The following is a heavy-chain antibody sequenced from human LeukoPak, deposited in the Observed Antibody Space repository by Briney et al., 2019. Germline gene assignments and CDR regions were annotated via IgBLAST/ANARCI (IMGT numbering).Heavy chain of an antibody. Sequence: GASLKISSKGSGYSFTSYWIGWVRQMTGNGLGWMGIIYPGYSDTRYSPSFQGQVTISADKSISTAYLQWSSLKASDTAMYYCARRAITLSDAFDIWGQGTMVTVSS. CDR1: GYSFTSYW. CDR3: ARRAITLSDAFDI. CDR2: IYPGYSDT. D-gene: IGHD3-16*01. V-gene: IGHV5-51*01. J-gene: IGHJ3*02.